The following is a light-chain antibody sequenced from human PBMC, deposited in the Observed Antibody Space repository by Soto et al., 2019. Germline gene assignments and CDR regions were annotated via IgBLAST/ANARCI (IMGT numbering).Light chain of an antibody. CDR3: IQDYNYPLT. CDR2: DAS. J-gene: IGKJ4*01. V-gene: IGKV1-5*01. CDR1: QSVRSW. Sequence: DIQMTQSPSTLSASVGDRVTITCRASQSVRSWLAWYQQKPGRAPKFLIYDASSLESGVPSRFSGSGSGTEFTLTISNLQPDDFATYYCIQDYNYPLTFGGGTKVDIK.